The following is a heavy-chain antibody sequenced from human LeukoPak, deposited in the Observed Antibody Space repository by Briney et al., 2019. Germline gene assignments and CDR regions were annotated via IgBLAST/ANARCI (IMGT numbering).Heavy chain of an antibody. V-gene: IGHV3-30*03. J-gene: IGHJ3*02. CDR1: GFTFSSYS. D-gene: IGHD3-10*02. CDR3: CVQRAFDI. CDR2: ISYDGSNK. Sequence: GGSLRLSCAASGFTFSSYSMNWVRQAPGKGLEWVAVISYDGSNKYYADSVKGRFTISRDNSKNTLYLQMNSLRAEDTAVYYCCVQRAFDIWGQGTMVTVSS.